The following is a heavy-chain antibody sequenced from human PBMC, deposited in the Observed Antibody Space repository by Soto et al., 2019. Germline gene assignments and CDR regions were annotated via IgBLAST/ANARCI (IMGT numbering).Heavy chain of an antibody. CDR1: GFTFSDYY. J-gene: IGHJ6*02. V-gene: IGHV3-11*01. CDR2: ISSSGSTI. CDR3: ARVGVRPREWLRFSRANRGYYGMDV. D-gene: IGHD5-12*01. Sequence: QVQLVESGGGLVKPGGSLRLSCAASGFTFSDYYMSWIRQAPGKGLEWVSYISSSGSTIYYADSVKGRFTISRDNAKNSLYQEMNSLRAEDTAVYCCARVGVRPREWLRFSRANRGYYGMDVWGQGTTVTVSS.